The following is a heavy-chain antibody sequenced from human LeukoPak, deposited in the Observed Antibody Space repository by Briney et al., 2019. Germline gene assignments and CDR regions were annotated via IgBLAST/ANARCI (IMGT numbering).Heavy chain of an antibody. CDR1: GGSISSSSYY. Sequence: SETLSLTCTVSGGSISSSSYYWGWIRQPPGKGLEWIGSIYYSGSTYYNPSLKSRVTISVDTSKNQFSLKLSSVTAADTAVYYCARHSQLEPEAFDIWGQGTMVTVSS. J-gene: IGHJ3*02. V-gene: IGHV4-39*01. D-gene: IGHD1-1*01. CDR3: ARHSQLEPEAFDI. CDR2: IYYSGST.